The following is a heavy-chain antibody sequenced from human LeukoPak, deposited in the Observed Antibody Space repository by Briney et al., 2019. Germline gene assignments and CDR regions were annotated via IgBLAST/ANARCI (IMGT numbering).Heavy chain of an antibody. CDR2: INPNSGGT. V-gene: IGHV1-2*02. CDR3: ARVLGGCSYFEY. CDR1: GYTFTAYY. J-gene: IGHJ4*02. D-gene: IGHD5-12*01. Sequence: ASVKVSCKASGYTFTAYYMHWVRQAPGQGLEWMGWINPNSGGTNYAQKFQGRVTMTRDTSINSAYMELSRLRSDDTAVYYCARVLGGCSYFEYWGQGTLVSVS.